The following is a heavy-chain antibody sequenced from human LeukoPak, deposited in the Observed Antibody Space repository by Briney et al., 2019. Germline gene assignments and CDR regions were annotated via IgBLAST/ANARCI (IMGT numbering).Heavy chain of an antibody. CDR3: ASDRFGVVNEGEFGLGMDV. CDR2: ISSSSSYI. Sequence: GGSLRLSCAASGFTFSSYSMTWVRQAPGKGLEWVSSISSSSSYIYYADSVKGRFTISRDNAKNLLYLQMNSLRAEDTAVYYCASDRFGVVNEGEFGLGMDVWGQGTTVTVSS. CDR1: GFTFSSYS. D-gene: IGHD3-3*01. J-gene: IGHJ6*02. V-gene: IGHV3-21*01.